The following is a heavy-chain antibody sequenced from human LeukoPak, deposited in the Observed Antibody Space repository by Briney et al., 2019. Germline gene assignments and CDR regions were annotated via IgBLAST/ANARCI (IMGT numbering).Heavy chain of an antibody. Sequence: SETLSLTCTVSGDSINTSNYFWGWIRQSTGKGLEWIGNIYYIGTSDYNPSLKSRVTISIDTSKNQFSLNLRSVTAADTAFYYCARRRSGSYIRYFDFWGQGALVTVSS. V-gene: IGHV4-39*01. D-gene: IGHD1-26*01. CDR1: GDSINTSNYF. CDR2: IYYIGTS. CDR3: ARRRSGSYIRYFDF. J-gene: IGHJ4*02.